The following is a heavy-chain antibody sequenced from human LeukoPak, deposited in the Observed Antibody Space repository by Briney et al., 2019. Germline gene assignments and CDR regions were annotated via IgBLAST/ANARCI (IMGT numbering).Heavy chain of an antibody. D-gene: IGHD2-15*01. CDR2: IFPPDSNT. J-gene: IGHJ4*02. Sequence: GESLKISCEASGYTFTTFWSGWVRQVPGKGLEWVGIIFPPDSNTNYSPSFQDRVTVSADKSINTAYLQWSSLKASDTAIYYCVRLALYPGKCSFDYWGQGTLVTVSS. V-gene: IGHV5-51*01. CDR3: VRLALYPGKCSFDY. CDR1: GYTFTTFW.